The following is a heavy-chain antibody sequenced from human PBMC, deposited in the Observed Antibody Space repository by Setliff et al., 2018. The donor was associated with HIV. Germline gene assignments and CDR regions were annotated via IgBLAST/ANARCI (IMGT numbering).Heavy chain of an antibody. D-gene: IGHD2-15*01. V-gene: IGHV4-4*09. J-gene: IGHJ3*02. CDR1: GGSISSYY. CDR3: AREHCSGGSCNGFDI. CDR2: IYTSGST. Sequence: SETLSLTCTVSGGSISSYYWSWIRQPPGKGLEWIGYIYTSGSTNYNPSLKSRVTISLDTSKNQFSLKLSSVTAADTAMYYCAREHCSGGSCNGFDIWGQGTMVTVSS.